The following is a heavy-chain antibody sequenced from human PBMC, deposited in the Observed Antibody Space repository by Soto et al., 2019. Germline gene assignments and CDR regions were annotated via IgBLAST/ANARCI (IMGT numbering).Heavy chain of an antibody. J-gene: IGHJ6*02. CDR3: AREYTAWPLAYGLDV. D-gene: IGHD2-2*02. CDR1: GFAFNTYS. Sequence: PGGALRVSCVGSGFAFNTYSINWVRKTTGKGLEWVSSISIRSDIYYADSVKGRFTISRDNAKNSVSLQMNSLRAEDTAVSYCAREYTAWPLAYGLDVWGQGTTVLVSS. CDR2: ISIRSDI. V-gene: IGHV3-21*01.